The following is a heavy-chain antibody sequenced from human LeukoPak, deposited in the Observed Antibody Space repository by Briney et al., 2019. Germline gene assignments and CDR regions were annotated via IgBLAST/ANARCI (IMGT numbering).Heavy chain of an antibody. J-gene: IGHJ4*02. Sequence: PGGSLRLSCETPGFTFRTYWMHWVRQAPGQGLVWVSRINSDGSTTAYADSVKGRFTISRDSAKNTLYLQMNSLRVEDTAVYYCARTPFDSSAYWGQGTLVTVSS. CDR1: GFTFRTYW. D-gene: IGHD3-22*01. CDR2: INSDGSTT. CDR3: ARTPFDSSAY. V-gene: IGHV3-74*01.